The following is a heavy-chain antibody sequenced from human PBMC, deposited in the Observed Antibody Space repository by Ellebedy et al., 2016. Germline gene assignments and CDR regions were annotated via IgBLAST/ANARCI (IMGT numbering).Heavy chain of an antibody. Sequence: GESLKISCAASGFTVSSSSMTWVRQAPGKGLQWVSIIYTTGVTRYADSVRGRFTISRDSSENTLYLQMNSLRAEDTAVYYFARDYSAYSNDVWGQGTLVTVSS. V-gene: IGHV3-53*01. CDR1: GFTVSSSS. D-gene: IGHD5-18*01. CDR3: ARDYSAYSNDV. CDR2: IYTTGVT. J-gene: IGHJ4*02.